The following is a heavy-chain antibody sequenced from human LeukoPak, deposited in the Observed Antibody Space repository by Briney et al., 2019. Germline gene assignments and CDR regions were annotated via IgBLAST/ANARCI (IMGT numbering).Heavy chain of an antibody. Sequence: SVKVSCKASGGTCSSYAISWVRQAPGQGLEWMGRIIPILGIANYAQKFQGGVTITADKSTSTAYMELSSLRSEDTAVYYCARVVMDSGYDYTSAALDYWGQGTLVTVSS. CDR3: ARVVMDSGYDYTSAALDY. V-gene: IGHV1-69*04. J-gene: IGHJ4*02. CDR1: GGTCSSYA. CDR2: IIPILGIA. D-gene: IGHD5-12*01.